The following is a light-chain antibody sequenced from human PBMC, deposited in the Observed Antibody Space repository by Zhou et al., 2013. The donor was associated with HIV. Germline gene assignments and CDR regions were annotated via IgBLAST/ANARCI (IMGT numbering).Light chain of an antibody. J-gene: IGKJ3*01. V-gene: IGKV1-9*01. CDR2: AAS. CDR3: QQLNSYLFT. CDR1: QGISGY. Sequence: DIQLTQSPSLLSASVGDRVTITCRASQGISGYLAWYQQKPGKAPKLLIYAASTLPSGVPSRFSGSGSGTEFTLTISSLQPEDFATYYCQQLNSYLFTFGPGTKVDIK.